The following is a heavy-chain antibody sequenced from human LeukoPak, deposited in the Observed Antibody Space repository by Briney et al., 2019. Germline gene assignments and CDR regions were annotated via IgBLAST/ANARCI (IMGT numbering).Heavy chain of an antibody. Sequence: GGSLRLSCAASGFTFSSYGMHWVRQAPGKGLEWVAVISYDGSNKYYADSVKGRFTISRDNSKNTLYLQMNSLRAEDTAVYYCATLGPPEMATIDYYYYGMDVWGQGTTVTVSS. CDR1: GFTFSSYG. CDR2: ISYDGSNK. D-gene: IGHD5-24*01. CDR3: ATLGPPEMATIDYYYYGMDV. V-gene: IGHV3-30*03. J-gene: IGHJ6*02.